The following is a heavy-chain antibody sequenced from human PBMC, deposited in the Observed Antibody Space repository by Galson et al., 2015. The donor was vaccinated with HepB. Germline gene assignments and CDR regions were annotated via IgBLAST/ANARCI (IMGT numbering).Heavy chain of an antibody. Sequence: CAISGDSVSRNGAAWNWIGQSPSRGLEWLGRTYYRSKWYYDYAVSVKSRIAINPDTSKNQFSLQLNSVTPEDTAMYYCAHGRANAFDVWGQGTMVTVSS. CDR1: GDSVSRNGAA. J-gene: IGHJ3*01. CDR3: AHGRANAFDV. V-gene: IGHV6-1*01. D-gene: IGHD1-26*01. CDR2: TYYRSKWYY.